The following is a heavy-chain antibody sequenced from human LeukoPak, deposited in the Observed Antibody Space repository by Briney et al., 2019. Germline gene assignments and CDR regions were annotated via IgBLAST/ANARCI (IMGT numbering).Heavy chain of an antibody. CDR3: TCDLDRSDGL. V-gene: IGHV3-23*01. D-gene: IGHD2-8*01. J-gene: IGHJ3*01. Sequence: PGGSLRLSCAASGFTFSSYAMSWVRQAPGKGLEWVSTMSGSGSSTYYADSVKGRFTISRDNAKNSLYLQMNSLRAEDTAVYYCTCDLDRSDGLWGQGTMVTVSS. CDR1: GFTFSSYA. CDR2: MSGSGSST.